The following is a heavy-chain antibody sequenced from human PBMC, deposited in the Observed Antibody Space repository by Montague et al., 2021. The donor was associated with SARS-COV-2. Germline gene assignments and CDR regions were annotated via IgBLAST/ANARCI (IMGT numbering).Heavy chain of an antibody. J-gene: IGHJ3*02. CDR1: GGSINNYY. Sequence: SETLSLTCTVSGGSINNYYWSWIRQPPGKGLEWIGSISYSGSTYYKSSLKSRVTISVDTSKNQFSLRLSSVTAADTAVYYCARHITGSGNAFDIWGQGTMVTVSS. V-gene: IGHV4-59*05. D-gene: IGHD3-10*01. CDR2: ISYSGST. CDR3: ARHITGSGNAFDI.